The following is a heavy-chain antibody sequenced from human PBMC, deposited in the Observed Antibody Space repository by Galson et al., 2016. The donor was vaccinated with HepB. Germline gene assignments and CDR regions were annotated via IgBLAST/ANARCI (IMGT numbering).Heavy chain of an antibody. D-gene: IGHD6-6*01. CDR1: GGTFSSYA. J-gene: IGHJ4*02. CDR3: ARAGGYSSSSHFDY. CDR2: IIPIFGTA. V-gene: IGHV1-69*13. Sequence: SVKVSCKASGGTFSSYAISWVRQAPGQGLEWMGGIIPIFGTASYAQKFQGRVTITADESTSTAYMELSSLRSEVTAVYYCARAGGYSSSSHFDYWGQGTLVTVSS.